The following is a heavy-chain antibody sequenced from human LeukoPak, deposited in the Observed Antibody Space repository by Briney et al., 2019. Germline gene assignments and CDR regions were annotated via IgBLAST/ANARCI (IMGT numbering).Heavy chain of an antibody. V-gene: IGHV1-8*01. CDR2: MNPNSGNT. D-gene: IGHD2-2*01. J-gene: IGHJ3*02. Sequence: ASVKVSCKASGYTFTSYDINWVRHATGQGLELMGWMNPNSGNTGYAQKFQGRVTMTRNTSISTAYMELSSLRSEDTAVYYCARLLGYCSSTSCYGAFDIWGQGTMVTVSS. CDR1: GYTFTSYD. CDR3: ARLLGYCSSTSCYGAFDI.